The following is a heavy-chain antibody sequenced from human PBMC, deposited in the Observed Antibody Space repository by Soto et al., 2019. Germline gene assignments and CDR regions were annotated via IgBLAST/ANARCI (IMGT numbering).Heavy chain of an antibody. J-gene: IGHJ6*02. Sequence: QVQLVESGGGVVQPGRSLRISCAASGFTFSTYGMHWVRQAPGKGLEWVAVIWYDGSNKYYADSVKGRFTISRDNSKNTLYLQMNSLRTEDTAVYYCARHGGMDVWGQGTTVTVSS. V-gene: IGHV3-33*01. CDR3: ARHGGMDV. CDR2: IWYDGSNK. CDR1: GFTFSTYG.